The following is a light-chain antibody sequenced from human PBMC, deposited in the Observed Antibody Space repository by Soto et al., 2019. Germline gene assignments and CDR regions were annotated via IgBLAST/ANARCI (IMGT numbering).Light chain of an antibody. J-gene: IGLJ3*02. V-gene: IGLV2-14*01. Sequence: QSALTQPASVSGSPGQSITISCTGTSSDVGDYDYVSWYQQHPGKAPKLMIYEVRNRPSGVSNRFSGSKSGNTAFLAISGLQAEDEANYYCSSYTNSNTWVFGGGTKVTVL. CDR1: SSDVGDYDY. CDR2: EVR. CDR3: SSYTNSNTWV.